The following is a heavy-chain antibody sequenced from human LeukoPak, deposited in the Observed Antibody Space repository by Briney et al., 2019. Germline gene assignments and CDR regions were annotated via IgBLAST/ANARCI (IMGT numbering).Heavy chain of an antibody. CDR3: AKTEGYYDC. CDR2: IGVGGTT. Sequence: GGSLRLSCAASGFTFSSYGMNWVRQARGKGLEWVSGIGVGGTTYYADSVKGRFTISRDTSKHTLYLQMNSLRGEDMTVYYCAKTEGYYDCWGQGTLVTVSS. CDR1: GFTFSSYG. V-gene: IGHV3-23*01. J-gene: IGHJ4*02. D-gene: IGHD3-22*01.